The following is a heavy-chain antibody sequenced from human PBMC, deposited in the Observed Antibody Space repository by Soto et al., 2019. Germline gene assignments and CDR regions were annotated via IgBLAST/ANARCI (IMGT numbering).Heavy chain of an antibody. CDR2: IIPIFGTA. D-gene: IGHD1-1*01. CDR3: ARVSVEEERYYYGMDV. V-gene: IGHV1-69*13. CDR1: GGTFSSYA. Sequence: SVKVSCQASGGTFSSYAISWVRQAPGQGLEWMGGIIPIFGTANYAQKFQGRVTITADESTSTAYMELSSLRSEDTAVYYCARVSVEEERYYYGMDVWGQGTTVTVSS. J-gene: IGHJ6*02.